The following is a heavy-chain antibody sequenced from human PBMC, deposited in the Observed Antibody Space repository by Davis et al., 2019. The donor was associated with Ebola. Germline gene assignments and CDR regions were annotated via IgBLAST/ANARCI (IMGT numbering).Heavy chain of an antibody. D-gene: IGHD3-22*01. Sequence: GESLKISCTASAFTFGDYAMSWFRQAPGKGLEWVANIKQDGSEKYYVDSVKGRFTISRDNAKNSLYLQMNSLRVEDTAVYYCARRAWYYDSSGYLDGMDVWGQGTTVTVSS. CDR1: AFTFGDYA. J-gene: IGHJ6*02. CDR3: ARRAWYYDSSGYLDGMDV. V-gene: IGHV3-7*03. CDR2: IKQDGSEK.